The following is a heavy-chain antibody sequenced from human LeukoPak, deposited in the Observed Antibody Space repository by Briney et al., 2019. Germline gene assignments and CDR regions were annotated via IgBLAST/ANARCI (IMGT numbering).Heavy chain of an antibody. CDR3: ARDHRVAGATGSSDY. Sequence: GGSLRLSCAASGFTFSSYWMSWVRQAPGKGLEWVANIKQDGSEKHYVDSVKGRFTISRDNAKNSLYLQMNSLRAEDTAVYYCARDHRVAGATGSSDYWGQGTLVTVSP. J-gene: IGHJ4*02. CDR2: IKQDGSEK. V-gene: IGHV3-7*01. D-gene: IGHD1-26*01. CDR1: GFTFSSYW.